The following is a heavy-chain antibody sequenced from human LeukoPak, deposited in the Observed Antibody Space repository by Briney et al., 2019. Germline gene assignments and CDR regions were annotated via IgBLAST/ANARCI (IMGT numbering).Heavy chain of an antibody. J-gene: IGHJ3*02. V-gene: IGHV1-3*03. CDR3: ARGSPTHFYGSGTFYKSRGQLNT. Sequence: ASVKVYCKASGYTFTSYAMHWVRQAPGQRLEWMGWINAGNGKTKYSQEFQGRVTITRDTSASTAYMELSSLRSEDMAVYYCARGSPTHFYGSGTFYKSRGQLNTWGQGTMVTVSS. D-gene: IGHD3-10*01. CDR2: INAGNGKT. CDR1: GYTFTSYA.